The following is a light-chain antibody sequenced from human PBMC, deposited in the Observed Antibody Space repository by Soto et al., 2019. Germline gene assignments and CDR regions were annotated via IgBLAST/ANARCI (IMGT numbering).Light chain of an antibody. CDR3: QQYNSYS. Sequence: DIQMTQSPSSLSASVGDRVTITCRASQSISSYLNWYQQKPGKAPKLLIYAASSLQSGVPSRFSGIGSGTEFTLTITSLQPDDFATYYCQQYNSYSFGQGTKVDIK. CDR1: QSISSY. CDR2: AAS. V-gene: IGKV1-39*01. J-gene: IGKJ1*01.